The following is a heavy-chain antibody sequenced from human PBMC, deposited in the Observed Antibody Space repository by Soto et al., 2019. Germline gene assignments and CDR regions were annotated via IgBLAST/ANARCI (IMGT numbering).Heavy chain of an antibody. CDR2: IIPIFGTA. CDR3: AREIAAAAYYYYGMDV. Sequence: GASVKVSCKASGGTFSSYAISWVRQAPGQGLEWTGGIIPIFGTANYAQKFQGRVTITADESTSTAYMELSSLRSEDTAVYYCAREIAAAAYYYYGMDVWGQGTTVTVSS. CDR1: GGTFSSYA. J-gene: IGHJ6*02. V-gene: IGHV1-69*13. D-gene: IGHD6-13*01.